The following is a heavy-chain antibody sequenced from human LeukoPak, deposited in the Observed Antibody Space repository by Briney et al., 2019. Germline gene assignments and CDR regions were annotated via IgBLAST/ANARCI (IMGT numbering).Heavy chain of an antibody. V-gene: IGHV1-18*01. CDR1: GYTFTSYG. J-gene: IGHJ4*02. D-gene: IGHD2-8*02. CDR3: AIGTGTHPYYFDL. CDR2: ISTYEGYT. Sequence: ASVKVSCMTSGYTFTSYGLSWVRQSPGQGREWMGWISTYEGYTNYAQKLQGRVTMTTETSTRTAYMELRSLRSDDTALYYCAIGTGTHPYYFDLWPPGTLVSVFS.